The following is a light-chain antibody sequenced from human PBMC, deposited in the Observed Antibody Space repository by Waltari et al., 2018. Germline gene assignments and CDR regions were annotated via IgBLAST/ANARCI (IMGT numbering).Light chain of an antibody. V-gene: IGKV3-11*01. J-gene: IGKJ1*01. Sequence: EFVLPQSPATLSLSPGERATLSCRASQSVTSYLAWYQQKPGQAPRLLIYDASNRATGIPARFSGSGSGTDFTLTISSLEPEDFAVYYCQQRSNWPAWTFGQGTKVEIK. CDR3: QQRSNWPAWT. CDR1: QSVTSY. CDR2: DAS.